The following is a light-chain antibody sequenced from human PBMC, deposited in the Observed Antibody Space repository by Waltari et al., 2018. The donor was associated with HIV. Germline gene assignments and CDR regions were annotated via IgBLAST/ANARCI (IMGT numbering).Light chain of an antibody. CDR1: SSDVGGHNY. CDR2: DVS. Sequence: QSALTQPASVSGSPGQSITISCTGTSSDVGGHNYVSWYQQHPGKAPKLMIYDVSNRPSGVSNRFSGSKSGNTASLTISGLQAEDEADYYCSSYTSSSSYVFGTVTKGTVL. CDR3: SSYTSSSSYV. J-gene: IGLJ1*01. V-gene: IGLV2-14*01.